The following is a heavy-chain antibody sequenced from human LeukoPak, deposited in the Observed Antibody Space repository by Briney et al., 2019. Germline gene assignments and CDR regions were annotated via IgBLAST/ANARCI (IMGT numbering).Heavy chain of an antibody. D-gene: IGHD3-3*01. V-gene: IGHV3-23*01. CDR3: AKAFNYDFWRGYSPFDY. J-gene: IGHJ4*02. CDR2: NSGSGGST. Sequence: GGSLRLSCAASGFTFSSYAMSWVRQAPGKGLEWVSANSGSGGSTYYADSVKGRFTISRDNSKNTLYLQMNSLRAEDTAVYYCAKAFNYDFWRGYSPFDYWGQGTLVTVSS. CDR1: GFTFSSYA.